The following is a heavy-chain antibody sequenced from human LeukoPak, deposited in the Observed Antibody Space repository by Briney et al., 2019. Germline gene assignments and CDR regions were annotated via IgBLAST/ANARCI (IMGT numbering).Heavy chain of an antibody. J-gene: IGHJ4*02. Sequence: ASVKVSCKASGGTFSRYVISWVRQARGQGLEWMGGIIPMFGTANYAQKFQGRVTITADESTSTAYMELSSLRSEDTAVYYCARVDRYSSWGNYFDYWGQGTLVTVSS. D-gene: IGHD6-19*01. CDR3: ARVDRYSSWGNYFDY. CDR2: IIPMFGTA. CDR1: GGTFSRYV. V-gene: IGHV1-69*13.